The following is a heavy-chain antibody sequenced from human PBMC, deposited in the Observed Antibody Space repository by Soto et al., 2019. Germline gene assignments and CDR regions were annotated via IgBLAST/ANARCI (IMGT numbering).Heavy chain of an antibody. J-gene: IGHJ4*02. Sequence: SETLSLTCTVSGASISSGPYYWRWIRQPPGKGLEWIGYISYSGTTYYNPSLKSRVTISVDTSKNQFSLKLSSVTAADTAVYYGARAASSITGTTWPDYWGQGTLVTVSS. CDR3: ARAASSITGTTWPDY. V-gene: IGHV4-30-4*01. CDR2: ISYSGTT. CDR1: GASISSGPYY. D-gene: IGHD1-20*01.